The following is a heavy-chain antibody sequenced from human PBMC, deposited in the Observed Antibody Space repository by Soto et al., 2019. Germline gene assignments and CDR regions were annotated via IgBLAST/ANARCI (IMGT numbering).Heavy chain of an antibody. D-gene: IGHD3-16*01. J-gene: IGHJ4*02. Sequence: GGSLRLSCAASGFTFNTNVMSWVRQAPGKGLEWVSTVNDNGHNTYYADSVKGRFIISRDNSKNTLYLQMNSLRAEDTAIYYCTKRMWSFGGPFECWGQGALVTVSS. CDR1: GFTFNTNV. V-gene: IGHV3-23*01. CDR2: VNDNGHNT. CDR3: TKRMWSFGGPFEC.